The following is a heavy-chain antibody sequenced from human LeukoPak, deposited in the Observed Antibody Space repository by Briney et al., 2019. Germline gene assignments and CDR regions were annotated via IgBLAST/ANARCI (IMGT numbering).Heavy chain of an antibody. J-gene: IGHJ4*02. CDR2: ISYDGSNK. CDR3: AKATYYYDSSGYYPADY. D-gene: IGHD3-22*01. Sequence: GRSLRLSCAASGFTFSSYGMHWVRQAPGKGLEWVAVISYDGSNKYYADSVKGRFTISRDNSKNTLYLQMNSLRAEDTAVHYCAKATYYYDSSGYYPADYWGQGTLVTVSS. CDR1: GFTFSSYG. V-gene: IGHV3-30*18.